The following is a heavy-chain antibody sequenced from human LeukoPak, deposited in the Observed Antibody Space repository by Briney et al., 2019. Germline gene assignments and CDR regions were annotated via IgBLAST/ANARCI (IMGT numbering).Heavy chain of an antibody. CDR2: INHSGST. J-gene: IGHJ4*02. D-gene: IGHD5-18*01. CDR1: GGSISSSSYY. V-gene: IGHV4-39*07. Sequence: SETLSLTCTVSGGSISSSSYYWGWIRQPPGKGLEWIGEINHSGSTNYNPSLKSRVTISVDTSKNQFSLKLSSVTAADTAVYYCATKGGYSYGLRYFDYWGQGTLVTVSS. CDR3: ATKGGYSYGLRYFDY.